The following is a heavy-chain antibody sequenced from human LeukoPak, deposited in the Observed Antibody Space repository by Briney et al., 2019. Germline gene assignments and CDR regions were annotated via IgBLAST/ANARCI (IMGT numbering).Heavy chain of an antibody. CDR1: GFTFDDYA. CDR3: AKDAYSSSWYYFDY. Sequence: RTGGSLRLSCAASGFTFDDYAMHWVRQAPGKGLEWVSGISWNSGSIGYADSVKGRFTISRDNAKNSLYLQMNSLRAEDTALYYCAKDAYSSSWYYFDYWGQGTLVTVSS. V-gene: IGHV3-9*01. J-gene: IGHJ4*02. CDR2: ISWNSGSI. D-gene: IGHD6-13*01.